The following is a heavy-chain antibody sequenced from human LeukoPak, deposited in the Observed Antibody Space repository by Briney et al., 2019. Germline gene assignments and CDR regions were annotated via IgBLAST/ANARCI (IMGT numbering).Heavy chain of an antibody. Sequence: GGSLRLSCTTSGFLFEDYAMTWVRQAPGKGLEWVAGINWNGGSIGYADSVKGRFTISRDNGQNSLYLQMNGLRADDTALYYCAKSSYYYDSSGHIDYWGQGTLVTVSS. CDR1: GFLFEDYA. CDR2: INWNGGSI. D-gene: IGHD3-22*01. V-gene: IGHV3-20*04. CDR3: AKSSYYYDSSGHIDY. J-gene: IGHJ4*02.